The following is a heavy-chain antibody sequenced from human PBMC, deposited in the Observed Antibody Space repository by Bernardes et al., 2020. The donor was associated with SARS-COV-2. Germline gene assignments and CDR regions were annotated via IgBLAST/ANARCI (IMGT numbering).Heavy chain of an antibody. CDR2: IYYSGNT. CDR1: RGSISSSSYY. Sequence: SETLSLTCTVSRGSISSSSYYWGWIRQPPGKGLEWIGSIYYSGNTYYNPSLKSRVTISVDTSKNQFSLKLNSVTAADTAVYYCASESARTYYYGMDVWGQGTTVTVSS. V-gene: IGHV4-39*01. D-gene: IGHD6-6*01. CDR3: ASESARTYYYGMDV. J-gene: IGHJ6*02.